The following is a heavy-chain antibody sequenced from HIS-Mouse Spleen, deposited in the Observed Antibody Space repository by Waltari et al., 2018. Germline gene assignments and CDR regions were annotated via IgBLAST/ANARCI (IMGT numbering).Heavy chain of an antibody. J-gene: IGHJ3*02. Sequence: AASGFTVSSNYMSWVRQAPGKGLEWVSVIYSGGSTYYADSVKGRFTISRDNSKNTLYLQMNSLRAEDTAVYYCARDPPPPVIAVAGYDAFDIWGQGTMVTVSS. CDR3: ARDPPPPVIAVAGYDAFDI. CDR1: GFTVSSNY. V-gene: IGHV3-66*01. D-gene: IGHD6-19*01. CDR2: IYSGGST.